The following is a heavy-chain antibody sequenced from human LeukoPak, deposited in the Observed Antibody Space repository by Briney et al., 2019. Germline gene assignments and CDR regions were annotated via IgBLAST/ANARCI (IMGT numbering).Heavy chain of an antibody. CDR1: GYTFTSYD. CDR3: ARLGELSSDDY. CDR2: MNPNSGNT. J-gene: IGHJ4*02. D-gene: IGHD3-16*02. Sequence: GASVKVSSKASGYTFTSYDINWVRQATGQGPEWMGWMNPNSGNTGYAQKFRGRVSITRNTSISTAYMELSSLVSEDTAVYYCARLGELSSDDYWGQGTLVTVSS. V-gene: IGHV1-8*03.